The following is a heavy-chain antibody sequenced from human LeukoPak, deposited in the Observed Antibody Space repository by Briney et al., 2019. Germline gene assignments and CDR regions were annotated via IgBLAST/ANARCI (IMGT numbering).Heavy chain of an antibody. CDR1: GFTFSRYW. D-gene: IGHD6-19*01. CDR3: ARDQGLLVVAGRFGY. CDR2: INSDGSST. J-gene: IGHJ4*02. Sequence: PGGSLRLSCAASGFTFSRYWMHWVRQAPGKGLVWVSRINSDGSSTNYADSVKGRFTISRDNAKNSLYLQMNSLRAEDTAVYYCARDQGLLVVAGRFGYWGQGTLVTVSS. V-gene: IGHV3-74*01.